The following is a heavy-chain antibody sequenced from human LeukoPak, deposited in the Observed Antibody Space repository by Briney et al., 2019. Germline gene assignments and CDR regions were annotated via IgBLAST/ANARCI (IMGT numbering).Heavy chain of an antibody. CDR1: GYTFTSYD. CDR3: ARGGVWPAFDL. CDR2: SNPNSGNT. V-gene: IGHV1-8*01. J-gene: IGHJ3*01. D-gene: IGHD2-21*01. Sequence: ASVKVSCKASGYTFTSYDIDWVRQATGQGLQWMGWSNPNSGNTGSAQKFQGRLTMTRNTSISTAYMELSSLTSEDTAVYYCARGGVWPAFDLWGQGTTVIVSS.